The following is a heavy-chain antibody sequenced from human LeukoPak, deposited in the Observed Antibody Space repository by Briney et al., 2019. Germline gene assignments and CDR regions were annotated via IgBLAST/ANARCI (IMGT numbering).Heavy chain of an antibody. CDR1: GFTFSDSA. CDR2: MDKETNLYAT. V-gene: IGHV3-73*01. Sequence: PGGSLRLSCVASGFTFSDSAIHWVRQSSGKGLEWIGHMDKETNLYATALAASVKGRFTVSRDDSKDTAYLHMNSLKTEDTALYYCTRDSGTYNWFDPWGQGTLVTVSS. D-gene: IGHD1-26*01. J-gene: IGHJ5*02. CDR3: TRDSGTYNWFDP.